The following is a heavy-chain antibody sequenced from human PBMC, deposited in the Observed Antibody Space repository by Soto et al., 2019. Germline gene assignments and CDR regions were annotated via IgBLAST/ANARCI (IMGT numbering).Heavy chain of an antibody. D-gene: IGHD3-3*01. V-gene: IGHV3-7*01. CDR2: VNEDGSEK. CDR3: ARSGDNYDFWSGYKAPFDY. Sequence: GGSLRLSCAASGFTFSSYYMSWVRQAQGKGLEWVANVNEDGSEKYYADSVKGRFTISRDNSKNTLYLQMNSLRAEDTAVYYCARSGDNYDFWSGYKAPFDYWGQGTLVTVSS. J-gene: IGHJ4*02. CDR1: GFTFSSYY.